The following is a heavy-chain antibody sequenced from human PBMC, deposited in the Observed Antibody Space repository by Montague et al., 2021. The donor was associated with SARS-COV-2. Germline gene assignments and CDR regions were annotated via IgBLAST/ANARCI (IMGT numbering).Heavy chain of an antibody. Sequence: SRRLSCAASGFSFSAYPMHWVRQAPGKGLESVAVLSFAGRYQYYADSVKGRFTISRDNSRNTLFLQMNDLRPEDTAVYYCARTQWADILTGSGALQWRGQGTLVTVSS. D-gene: IGHD3-9*01. CDR1: GFSFSAYP. V-gene: IGHV3-30*01. J-gene: IGHJ4*02. CDR2: LSFAGRYQ. CDR3: ARTQWADILTGSGALQW.